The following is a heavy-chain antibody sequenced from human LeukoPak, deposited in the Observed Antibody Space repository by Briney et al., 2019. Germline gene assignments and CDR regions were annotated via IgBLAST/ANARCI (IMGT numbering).Heavy chain of an antibody. Sequence: GGSLRLSCAASGFTFSDFGIHWVRQASGKGLEWVGRIRSKGNIYATAYAASVKGRFTISRDDSKNTAYLQMNSLRTEDTAVYYCTRFLDYYASSGYYGIDYWGQGTLVTVSS. CDR3: TRFLDYYASSGYYGIDY. CDR2: IRSKGNIYAT. V-gene: IGHV3-73*01. CDR1: GFTFSDFG. D-gene: IGHD3-22*01. J-gene: IGHJ4*02.